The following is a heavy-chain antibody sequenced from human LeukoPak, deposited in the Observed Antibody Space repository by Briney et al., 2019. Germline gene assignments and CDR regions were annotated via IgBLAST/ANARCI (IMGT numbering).Heavy chain of an antibody. D-gene: IGHD3-3*01. CDR1: GFTFSSYG. J-gene: IGHJ4*02. V-gene: IGHV3-30*02. CDR3: AKTYYDFWSGYYPFDH. CDR2: IRYDGSNK. Sequence: PGGSLRLSCAASGFTFSSYGMHWVRQAPGKGLEWVAFIRYDGSNKYYADSVKGRFTISRDNSKNTLYLQMNSLRAEDTAVYYCAKTYYDFWSGYYPFDHWGQGTLVTVSS.